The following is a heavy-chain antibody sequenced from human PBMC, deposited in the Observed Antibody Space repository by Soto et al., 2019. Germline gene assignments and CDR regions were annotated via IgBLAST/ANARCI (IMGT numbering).Heavy chain of an antibody. V-gene: IGHV1-18*01. CDR3: ARESLRFLEWLLHPFDY. CDR2: ISAYNGNT. J-gene: IGHJ4*02. CDR1: GYTFTSYG. Sequence: ASVKVSCKASGYTFTSYGISWVRQAPGQGLEWMGWISAYNGNTNYAQKLQGRVTMTTDTSTSTAYMELRSLRSDDTAVYYCARESLRFLEWLLHPFDYRGQRTPVTVSS. D-gene: IGHD3-3*01.